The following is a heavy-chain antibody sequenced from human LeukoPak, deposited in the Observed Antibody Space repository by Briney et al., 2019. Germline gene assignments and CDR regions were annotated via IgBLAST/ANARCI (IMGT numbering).Heavy chain of an antibody. CDR2: ISAYNGNT. V-gene: IGHV1-18*01. D-gene: IGHD2-15*01. CDR1: GYTFTSYG. Sequence: ASVKVSCKASGYTFTSYGISWVRQAPGQGLEWMGWISAYNGNTNYAQKLQGRVTMTTDTSTSTAYMELRSLRSDDTAVYYCARALVGSGPIVTRFDPWGQGTLVTVSS. CDR3: ARALVGSGPIVTRFDP. J-gene: IGHJ5*02.